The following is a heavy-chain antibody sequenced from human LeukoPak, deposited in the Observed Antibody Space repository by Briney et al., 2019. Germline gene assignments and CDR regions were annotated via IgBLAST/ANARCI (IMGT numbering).Heavy chain of an antibody. CDR2: INPNSGGT. Sequence: ASVKVSCKASGYTFTGYYMHWVRQAPGQGLEWMGWINPNSGGTNYAQKFQGRVTMTRDTSISTAYMELSRLRSDDTAVYYCARDRGYYDSSGYCRFFDYWGQGTLVTVSS. CDR3: ARDRGYYDSSGYCRFFDY. J-gene: IGHJ4*02. V-gene: IGHV1-2*02. CDR1: GYTFTGYY. D-gene: IGHD3-22*01.